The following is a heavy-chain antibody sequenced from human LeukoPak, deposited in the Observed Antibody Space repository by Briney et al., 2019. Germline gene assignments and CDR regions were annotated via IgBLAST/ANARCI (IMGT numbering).Heavy chain of an antibody. D-gene: IGHD4-17*01. CDR2: IKSQIDGGTT. V-gene: IGHV3-15*01. CDR3: TTSTMTHDAFDI. Sequence: GGSLRLSCAASGFTFNNAWMTWVRQDPGEGLEWVGRIKSQIDGGTTDYAAPVKGRFTISRDDSRNTLFLQMNSLKSEDTAVYYCTTSTMTHDAFDIWGQGTMVTVSS. CDR1: GFTFNNAW. J-gene: IGHJ3*02.